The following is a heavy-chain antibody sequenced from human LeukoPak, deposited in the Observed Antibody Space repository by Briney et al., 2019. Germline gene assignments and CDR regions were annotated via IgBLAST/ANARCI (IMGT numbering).Heavy chain of an antibody. CDR1: GFTFSSYA. Sequence: PGGSLRLSCAASGFTFSSYAMHWVRQAPGKGLEWVAVISYDGSNKYYADSVKGRFSISRDNSKNTLYLQMNSLRAEDTAVYYCARDFGLGDYWGQGTLVTVSS. V-gene: IGHV3-30-3*01. CDR2: ISYDGSNK. J-gene: IGHJ4*02. D-gene: IGHD3-16*01. CDR3: ARDFGLGDY.